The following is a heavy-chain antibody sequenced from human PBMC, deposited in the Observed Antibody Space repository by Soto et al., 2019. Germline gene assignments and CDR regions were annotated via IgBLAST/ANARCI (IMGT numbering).Heavy chain of an antibody. CDR1: GFTFSSYE. CDR2: ISSSGSTI. V-gene: IGHV3-48*03. Sequence: EVQLVESGGGLVQPGGSLRLSCAASGFTFSSYEMNWVRQAPGKGLEWVSYISSSGSTIYYADSVKGRFTISRDNAKNSLYLQMNSLRADDTAVYYCARGGTLVVTAPDYWGQGTLVTVSS. D-gene: IGHD2-21*02. CDR3: ARGGTLVVTAPDY. J-gene: IGHJ4*02.